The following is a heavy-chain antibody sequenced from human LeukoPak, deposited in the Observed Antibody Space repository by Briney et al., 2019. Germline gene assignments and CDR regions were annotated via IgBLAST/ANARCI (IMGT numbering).Heavy chain of an antibody. D-gene: IGHD6-19*01. Sequence: PGGSLRLSCAASGFTFSNYAMNWVRQAPGKGLQWVSAISGYGGGTYYADSVKGRFTISRDNSKNTLYLQMNSLRAEDTAVYYCARGSGSGWTTIDYWGQGTLVTVSS. CDR3: ARGSGSGWTTIDY. J-gene: IGHJ4*02. CDR2: ISGYGGGT. CDR1: GFTFSNYA. V-gene: IGHV3-23*01.